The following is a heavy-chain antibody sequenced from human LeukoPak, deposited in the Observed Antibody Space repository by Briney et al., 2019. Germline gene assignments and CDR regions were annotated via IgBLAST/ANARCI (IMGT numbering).Heavy chain of an antibody. CDR1: GGSISSSSYY. J-gene: IGHJ4*02. V-gene: IGHV4-39*01. D-gene: IGHD2-15*01. CDR2: IYYSGST. Sequence: SETLSLTCTVSGGSISSSSYYWGWIRQPPGKGLEWIGSIYYSGSTYYNPSLKSRVTISVDTSKNQFSLKLSSVTAADTAVFYCARHHRRHCSGVTCYRYYFDYWGQGTLVTVSS. CDR3: ARHHRRHCSGVTCYRYYFDY.